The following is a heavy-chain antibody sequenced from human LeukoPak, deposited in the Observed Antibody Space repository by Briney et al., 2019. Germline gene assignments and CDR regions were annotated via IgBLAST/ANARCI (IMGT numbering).Heavy chain of an antibody. D-gene: IGHD4-17*01. V-gene: IGHV4-39*01. Sequence: SETLSLTCTVSGGSISTYYWAWIRQPPGKGLEWIGSIYYSGSTYYNPSLKSRVTIFVDTSKNQFSLKLSSVTAADTAVYYCARPHNYGDYLWYFDLWGRGTLVTVSS. CDR2: IYYSGST. CDR3: ARPHNYGDYLWYFDL. J-gene: IGHJ2*01. CDR1: GGSISTYY.